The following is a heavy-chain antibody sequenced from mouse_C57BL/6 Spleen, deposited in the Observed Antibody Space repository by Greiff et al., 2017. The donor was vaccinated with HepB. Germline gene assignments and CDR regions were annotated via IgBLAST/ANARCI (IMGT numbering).Heavy chain of an antibody. CDR2: IYPGDGDT. CDR1: GYAFSSSW. J-gene: IGHJ3*01. D-gene: IGHD4-1*02. V-gene: IGHV1-82*01. CDR3: ARQLGLPAWFAY. Sequence: VQVVESGPELVKPGASVKISCKASGYAFSSSWMNWVKQRPGKGLEWIGRIYPGDGDTNYNGKFKGKATLTADKSSSTAYMQLSSLTSEDSAVYFCARQLGLPAWFAYWGQGTLVTVSA.